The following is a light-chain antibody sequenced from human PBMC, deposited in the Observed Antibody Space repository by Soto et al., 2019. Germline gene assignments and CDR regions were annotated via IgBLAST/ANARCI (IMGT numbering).Light chain of an antibody. J-gene: IGLJ1*01. V-gene: IGLV2-14*01. CDR3: CSYTSGSRYV. Sequence: QSALTQPASVSGSPGQSITISCTGTSSDVGGYKFVSWYQQHPGKAPKFFIYDVNVRPSGVSDRFSGSKSGNTASLTISGLQAEDEADYYCCSYTSGSRYVFGTGTKLTVL. CDR2: DVN. CDR1: SSDVGGYKF.